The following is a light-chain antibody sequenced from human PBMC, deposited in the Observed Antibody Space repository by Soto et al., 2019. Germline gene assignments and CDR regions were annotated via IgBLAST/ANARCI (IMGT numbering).Light chain of an antibody. Sequence: QSALAQPASVSGSPGQPITISCTGTSSDVGAYNYVSWYQQHPGKAPKLMIYDVSTRPSGISNRFSGSKSGDTASLTISGLQAEDEADYFCCSYAGTVAYVFGTGTKVTVL. CDR2: DVS. J-gene: IGLJ1*01. V-gene: IGLV2-14*01. CDR1: SSDVGAYNY. CDR3: CSYAGTVAYV.